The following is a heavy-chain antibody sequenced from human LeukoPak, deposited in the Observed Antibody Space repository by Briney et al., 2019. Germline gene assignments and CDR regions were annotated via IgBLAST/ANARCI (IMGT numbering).Heavy chain of an antibody. CDR2: ISGSGGST. D-gene: IGHD3-10*01. V-gene: IGHV3-23*01. CDR3: AKDRRVYGSGSCYVPDY. CDR1: GFTFSSYA. J-gene: IGHJ4*02. Sequence: PGGSLRLSCAASGFTFSSYAMSWVRQAPGKGLEWVSAISGSGGSTYYADSVKGRFTISRDNSKNTLYLQMNSLRAEDTAVYYCAKDRRVYGSGSCYVPDYWGQGTLVTVSS.